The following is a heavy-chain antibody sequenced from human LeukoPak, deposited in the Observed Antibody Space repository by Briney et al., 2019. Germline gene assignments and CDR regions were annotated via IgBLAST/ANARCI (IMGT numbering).Heavy chain of an antibody. J-gene: IGHJ4*02. CDR3: VSFYETY. D-gene: IGHD2/OR15-2a*01. CDR1: GFIFSNHG. V-gene: IGHV3-33*03. Sequence: PGGSLRLSCAASGFIFSNHGMHWVRQAPGKGLEWVAAIWYDGSYKYYADSVKGRFTISKDNAKNTVYLQMNSLRAEDTAVYYCVSFYETYWGRGTLVTVSS. CDR2: IWYDGSYK.